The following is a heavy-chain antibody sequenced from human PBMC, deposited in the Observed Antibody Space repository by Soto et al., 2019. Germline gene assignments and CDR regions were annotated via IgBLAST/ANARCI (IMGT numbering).Heavy chain of an antibody. D-gene: IGHD6-6*01. V-gene: IGHV1-69*01. CDR1: GGTFSSYA. CDR3: ARAIQRYSSSSPPDY. J-gene: IGHJ4*02. Sequence: QVQLVQSGAEVKKPGSSVKVSCKASGGTFSSYAISWVRQAPGQGLEWVGGIIPIFGTANYAQKFQGRVTITADESKSTAYMELRSLRSEDTAVYYCARAIQRYSSSSPPDYWGQGTLVTVSS. CDR2: IIPIFGTA.